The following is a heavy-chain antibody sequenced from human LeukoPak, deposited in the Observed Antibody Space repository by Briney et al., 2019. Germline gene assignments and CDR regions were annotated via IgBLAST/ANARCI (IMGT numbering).Heavy chain of an antibody. Sequence: SETLSLTCAVSGYSISSGYYWGWIPQPPGKGLEWIGSLYHSGSTYYSPSLKSRVPISVDTSKHQFSLKLSSVTAADTAVYYCARVPGMGVMGYYYYYYMDVWGKGTTVTVSS. J-gene: IGHJ6*03. D-gene: IGHD3-16*01. V-gene: IGHV4-38-2*01. CDR1: GYSISSGYY. CDR3: ARVPGMGVMGYYYYYYMDV. CDR2: LYHSGST.